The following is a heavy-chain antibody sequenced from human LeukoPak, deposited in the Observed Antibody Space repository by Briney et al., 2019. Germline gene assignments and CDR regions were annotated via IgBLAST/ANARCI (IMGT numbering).Heavy chain of an antibody. CDR2: ISGSGGST. Sequence: PGGSLRLSCAASGFTFSSYAMSWVRQAPGKGLEWVSAISGSGGSTYYADSVKGRFTISRDNSKNTLYLQMNSLRAEDTAVYYCAKTHEEGFGELCLDYWGQGTLVTVSS. J-gene: IGHJ4*02. CDR1: GFTFSSYA. CDR3: AKTHEEGFGELCLDY. D-gene: IGHD3-10*01. V-gene: IGHV3-23*01.